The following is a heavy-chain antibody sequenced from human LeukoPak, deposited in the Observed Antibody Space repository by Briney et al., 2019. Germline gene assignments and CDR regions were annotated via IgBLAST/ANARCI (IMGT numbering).Heavy chain of an antibody. Sequence: PGGSLRLSCAASGFTVSSNYMSWVRQAPGEGLEWVSVIYSGGSTYYADSVKGRFTISRDNSKNTLYLQMNSLRAEDTAVYYCARVSMDYYYYMDVWGKGTTVTVSS. CDR1: GFTVSSNY. J-gene: IGHJ6*03. CDR3: ARVSMDYYYYMDV. CDR2: IYSGGST. D-gene: IGHD3-16*02. V-gene: IGHV3-53*01.